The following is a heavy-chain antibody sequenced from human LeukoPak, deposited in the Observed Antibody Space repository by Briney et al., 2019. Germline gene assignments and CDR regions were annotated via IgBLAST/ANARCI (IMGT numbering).Heavy chain of an antibody. CDR1: GFTFSSYA. CDR3: ARDGRQRLTMVRGVPFDP. CDR2: ISYDGSNK. D-gene: IGHD3-10*01. Sequence: PARSLRLSCAASGFTFSSYAMHWVRQAPGKGLEWVAVISYDGSNKYYADSVKGRFTISRDNSKNTLYLQMNSLRAEDTAVYYCARDGRQRLTMVRGVPFDPWGQGTLVTVSS. J-gene: IGHJ5*02. V-gene: IGHV3-30*04.